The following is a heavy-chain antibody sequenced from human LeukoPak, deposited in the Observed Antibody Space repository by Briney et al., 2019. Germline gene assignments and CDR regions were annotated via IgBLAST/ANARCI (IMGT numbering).Heavy chain of an antibody. Sequence: GGSLRLSCAASGFTFSSYGMSWVRQAPGKGLEWVSAISGSGGSTYYADSVKGRFTISRDNSKNTLYLQMNSLRAEDTAVYYCAKESCSSTSCYTNFDYWGQGTLVTVSS. CDR3: AKESCSSTSCYTNFDY. V-gene: IGHV3-23*01. D-gene: IGHD2-2*02. CDR2: ISGSGGST. J-gene: IGHJ4*02. CDR1: GFTFSSYG.